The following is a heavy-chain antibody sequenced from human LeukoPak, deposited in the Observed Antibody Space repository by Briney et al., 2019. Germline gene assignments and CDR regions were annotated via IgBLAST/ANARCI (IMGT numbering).Heavy chain of an antibody. CDR2: ISYDGSNK. J-gene: IGHJ4*02. CDR1: GFTFSSYG. CDR3: ARESGWGSSGWSKGLDY. D-gene: IGHD6-19*01. Sequence: GGSLRLSCAASGFTFSSYGMHWVRQAPGKGLEWVAVISYDGSNKYYADSVKGRFTISRDNSKSTLYLQMNSLRAEDTAVYYCARESGWGSSGWSKGLDYWGQGTLVTVSS. V-gene: IGHV3-30*19.